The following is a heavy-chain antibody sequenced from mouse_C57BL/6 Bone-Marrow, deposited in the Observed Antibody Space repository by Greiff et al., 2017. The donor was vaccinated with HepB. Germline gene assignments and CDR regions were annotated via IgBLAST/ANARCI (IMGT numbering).Heavy chain of an antibody. CDR2: INPSNGGT. D-gene: IGHD2-4*01. J-gene: IGHJ4*01. V-gene: IGHV1-53*01. Sequence: QVQLQQPGTELAKPGASVKLSCKASGYTFTSYWMHWVKQRPGQGLEWIGNINPSNGGTNYNEKFKSKATLTVDQYSSTAYMQLRSLTSEDSAVYYCARRRGDYDPYAMDYWGQGTSVTVSS. CDR1: GYTFTSYW. CDR3: ARRRGDYDPYAMDY.